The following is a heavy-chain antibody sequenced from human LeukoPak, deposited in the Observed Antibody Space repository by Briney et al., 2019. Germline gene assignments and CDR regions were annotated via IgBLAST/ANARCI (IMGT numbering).Heavy chain of an antibody. CDR2: IKSKTDGGTT. D-gene: IGHD2-15*01. CDR3: TTDRRVVVAATESYYYYGMDV. Sequence: AGGSLRLSCAASGFTFSNAWMSWVRQAPGKGLEWVGRIKSKTDGGTTDYAAPVKGRFTISRDDSKNTLYLQMNSLKTEDTAVYYCTTDRRVVVAATESYYYYGMDVWGQGTTVTVSS. J-gene: IGHJ6*02. CDR1: GFTFSNAW. V-gene: IGHV3-15*01.